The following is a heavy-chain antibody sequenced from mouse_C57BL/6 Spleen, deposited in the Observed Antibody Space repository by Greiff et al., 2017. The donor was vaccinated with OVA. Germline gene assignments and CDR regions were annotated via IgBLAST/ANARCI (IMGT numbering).Heavy chain of an antibody. CDR3: ARSLELVFDY. CDR1: GYTFTDYY. V-gene: IGHV1-26*01. J-gene: IGHJ2*01. D-gene: IGHD4-1*01. Sequence: VQLQQSGPELVKPGASVKISCKASGYTFTDYYMNWVKQSHGKSLEWIGDINPNNGGTSYNQKFKGKATLTVDKSSSTAYMELRSLTSEDSAVYYCARSLELVFDYWGQGTTLTVSS. CDR2: INPNNGGT.